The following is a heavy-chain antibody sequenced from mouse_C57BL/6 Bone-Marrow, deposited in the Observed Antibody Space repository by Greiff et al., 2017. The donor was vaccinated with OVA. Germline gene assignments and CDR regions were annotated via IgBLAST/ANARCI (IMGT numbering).Heavy chain of an antibody. V-gene: IGHV1-15*01. CDR1: GYTFTDYE. D-gene: IGHD2-1*01. J-gene: IGHJ1*03. CDR2: IDPETGGT. CDR3: AREAIYYGNYAYFDV. Sequence: VQLQQSGAELVRPGASVTLSCKASGYTFTDYEMHWVKQTPVHGLEWIGAIDPETGGTAYNQKFKGEATLTVDKSSSTAYMELRSLTSEDSAVYYCAREAIYYGNYAYFDVWGTGTTVTVSS.